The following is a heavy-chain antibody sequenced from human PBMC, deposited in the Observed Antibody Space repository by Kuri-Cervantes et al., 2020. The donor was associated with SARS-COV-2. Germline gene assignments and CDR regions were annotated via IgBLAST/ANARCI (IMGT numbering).Heavy chain of an antibody. CDR2: IKQDGSEE. D-gene: IGHD3-3*01. CDR1: GFTFSSYW. V-gene: IGHV3-7*05. J-gene: IGHJ6*02. Sequence: GESLKISCDASGFTFSSYWMGWVRQPPGKGLEWVANIKQDGSEEHYVDSVKGRFTISRDNAKNSLYLQMNSLRAEDTAVYYCARDPRNLAIFGVVIKRYYYYGMDVWGQGTPVTVSS. CDR3: ARDPRNLAIFGVVIKRYYYYGMDV.